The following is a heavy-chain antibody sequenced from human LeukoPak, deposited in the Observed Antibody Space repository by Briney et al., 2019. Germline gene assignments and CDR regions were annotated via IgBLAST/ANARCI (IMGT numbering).Heavy chain of an antibody. V-gene: IGHV3-48*03. D-gene: IGHD3-3*01. CDR1: GFTFSSYE. Sequence: SGGSLRLSCAASGFTFSSYEMNWVRQAPGKGLEWVSYISSSGSTIYYADSMKGRFTISRDNAKNSLYLQMNSLRAEDTAVYYCARQYYDFWSGYYTWGQGTLVTVSS. CDR2: ISSSGSTI. J-gene: IGHJ4*02. CDR3: ARQYYDFWSGYYT.